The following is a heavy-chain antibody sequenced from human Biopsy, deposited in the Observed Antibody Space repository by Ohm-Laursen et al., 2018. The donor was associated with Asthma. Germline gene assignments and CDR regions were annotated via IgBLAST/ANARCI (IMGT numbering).Heavy chain of an antibody. CDR1: GCSVSTGSYY. D-gene: IGHD3-10*01. J-gene: IGHJ6*02. CDR2: IYYTWSD. CDR3: ARGPNYHGSGRAPIGMDV. Sequence: SETLSLTSTVSGCSVSTGSYYWSWTRQPPGKGLEWLGYIYYTWSDNYNPSLKSRVTISVDTSKNQFSLRLNSVTAADTAVYYCARGPNYHGSGRAPIGMDVWGQGTTVTVSS. V-gene: IGHV4-61*01.